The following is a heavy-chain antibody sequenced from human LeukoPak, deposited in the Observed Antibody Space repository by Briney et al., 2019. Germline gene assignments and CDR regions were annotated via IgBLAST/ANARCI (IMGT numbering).Heavy chain of an antibody. D-gene: IGHD6-19*01. Sequence: GGSLRLSCAASGFTFSSYSMNWVRQAPGKGLEWVANINQDGSEKYYVDSVKGRFTISRDNAKNSLYLQMNSLRAEDTAVYYCASFYSSGWEPLFDYWGQGTLVTVSS. CDR3: ASFYSSGWEPLFDY. CDR2: INQDGSEK. J-gene: IGHJ4*02. V-gene: IGHV3-7*01. CDR1: GFTFSSYS.